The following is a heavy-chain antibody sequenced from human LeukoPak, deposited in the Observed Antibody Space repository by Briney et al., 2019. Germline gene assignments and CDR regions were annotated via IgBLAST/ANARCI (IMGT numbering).Heavy chain of an antibody. CDR1: GGSISSSSYY. J-gene: IGHJ6*03. D-gene: IGHD3-10*01. CDR3: ARLTKNDSGSYRFGKKKRGYMDV. Sequence: SETLSLTCTVSGGSISSSSYYWGWIRQPPGKGLEWIGGIYYSGSTYYNPSLKSRVTISVDTSKNQFSLKLSSVTAADTAVYYCARLTKNDSGSYRFGKKKRGYMDVWGKGTTVTISS. V-gene: IGHV4-39*07. CDR2: IYYSGST.